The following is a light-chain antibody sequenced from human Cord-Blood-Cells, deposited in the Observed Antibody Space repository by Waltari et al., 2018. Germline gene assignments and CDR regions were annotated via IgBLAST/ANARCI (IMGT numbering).Light chain of an antibody. J-gene: IGLJ3*02. V-gene: IGLV2-14*04. CDR3: SSYTSSSGV. CDR1: SSDVGGYNY. Sequence: TGTSSDVGGYNYVSWYQQHPGKAPKLMIYDVSKRPSGVSNRFSGSKSGNTASLTISGLQAEDEADYYCSSYTSSSGVFGGGTKLTVL. CDR2: DVS.